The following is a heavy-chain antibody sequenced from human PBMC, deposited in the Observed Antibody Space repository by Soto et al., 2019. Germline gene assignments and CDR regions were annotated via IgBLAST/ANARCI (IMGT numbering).Heavy chain of an antibody. Sequence: GASVKVSCKASGGTFSSYTIGWVRQAPGQGLEWMGRIIPILGIANYAQKFQGRVTITADKSTSTAYMELSSLRSEDTAVYYCASPIQLWPNDAFDIWGQGTMVTVSS. CDR2: IIPILGIA. D-gene: IGHD5-18*01. CDR3: ASPIQLWPNDAFDI. V-gene: IGHV1-69*02. J-gene: IGHJ3*02. CDR1: GGTFSSYT.